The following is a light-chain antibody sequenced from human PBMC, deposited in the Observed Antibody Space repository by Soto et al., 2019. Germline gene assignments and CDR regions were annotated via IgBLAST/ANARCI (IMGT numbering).Light chain of an antibody. V-gene: IGKV1-39*01. CDR2: AAS. J-gene: IGKJ1*01. CDR3: QQTYRSSWT. CDR1: QNITNY. Sequence: DIQLTQSQSSLSASVGDRGTITCRASQNITNYFNWYQQKPGKAPTLLIYAASSLQSGVPSRFSGSGSGTDFTLTISSLQPEDFATYYCQQTYRSSWTFGPGTKVEI.